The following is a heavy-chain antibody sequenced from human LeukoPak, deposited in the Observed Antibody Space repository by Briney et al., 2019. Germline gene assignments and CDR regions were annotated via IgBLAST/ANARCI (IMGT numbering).Heavy chain of an antibody. J-gene: IGHJ4*02. CDR1: RFTFSSYS. Sequence: GGSLRLSCAASRFTFSSYSMNWVRQAPGKGLEWVSLISSSSSYIYYADSVKGRFTISRDNAKNSLYLQINSLRVEDTAVYYCARALYDGSGYYSHFDYWGQGTLVTVSS. V-gene: IGHV3-21*01. CDR2: ISSSSSYI. D-gene: IGHD3-22*01. CDR3: ARALYDGSGYYSHFDY.